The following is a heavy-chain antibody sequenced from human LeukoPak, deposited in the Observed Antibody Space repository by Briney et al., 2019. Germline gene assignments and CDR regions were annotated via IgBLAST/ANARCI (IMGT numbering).Heavy chain of an antibody. Sequence: SETLSLTCTVSGGSISTYYWSWIRQPPGKGLEWIGYIYYSGTTNHNPSLQNRVTISVDTSNNQFSLKLSSVTAADTAVYYCARENRMVRGAFDAFDFWGQGTMVTVSS. CDR1: GGSISTYY. V-gene: IGHV4-59*01. CDR2: IYYSGTT. D-gene: IGHD3-10*01. CDR3: ARENRMVRGAFDAFDF. J-gene: IGHJ3*01.